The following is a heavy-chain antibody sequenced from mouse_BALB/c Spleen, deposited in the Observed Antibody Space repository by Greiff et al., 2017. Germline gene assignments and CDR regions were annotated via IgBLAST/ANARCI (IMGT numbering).Heavy chain of an antibody. D-gene: IGHD1-2*01. CDR1: GFTFSDYY. Sequence: EVKLQESGGGLVKPGGSLKLSCAASGFTFSDYYMYWVRQTPEKRLEWVATISDGGSYTYYPDSVKGRFTISRDNAKNNLYLQMSSLKSEDTAMYYCARDGLRLRSYYAMDYWGQGTSVTVSS. V-gene: IGHV5-4*02. CDR3: ARDGLRLRSYYAMDY. J-gene: IGHJ4*01. CDR2: ISDGGSYT.